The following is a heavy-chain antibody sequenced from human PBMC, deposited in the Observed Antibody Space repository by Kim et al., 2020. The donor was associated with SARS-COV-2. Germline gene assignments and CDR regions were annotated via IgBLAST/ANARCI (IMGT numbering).Heavy chain of an antibody. J-gene: IGHJ3*02. CDR1: GFTFSSYT. Sequence: GGSLRLSCAASGFTFSSYTMHWVRQAPGKGLEWVAIISYDGSKKYHADSVKGRFTISRDNSKSTLYLQMNSLRAEDTAVYYCARSSEGYYYDSSGYPGGAFDIWGQGTMVTVSS. CDR2: ISYDGSKK. D-gene: IGHD3-22*01. CDR3: ARSSEGYYYDSSGYPGGAFDI. V-gene: IGHV3-30*04.